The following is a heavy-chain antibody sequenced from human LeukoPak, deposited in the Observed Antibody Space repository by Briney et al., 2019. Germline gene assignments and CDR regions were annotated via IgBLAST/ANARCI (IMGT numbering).Heavy chain of an antibody. CDR3: AKPAYYYDSPEDV. J-gene: IGHJ4*02. CDR1: GFTVRSNY. V-gene: IGHV3-30*02. Sequence: GGSLRLSCAASGFTVRSNYMSWVRQAPGKGLEGVAFIRYDGSNKYYADSAKGRFTISRDNSKNTLYLQMNSLRAEDTAVYYCAKPAYYYDSPEDVWGQGTLVTVSS. D-gene: IGHD3-22*01. CDR2: IRYDGSNK.